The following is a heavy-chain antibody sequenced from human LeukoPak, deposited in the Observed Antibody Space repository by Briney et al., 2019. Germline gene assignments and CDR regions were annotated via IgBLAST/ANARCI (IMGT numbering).Heavy chain of an antibody. Sequence: PSETLSLTCTVSGGSISSYYWSWIRQPPGKGLEWIGRIYTSGSTNYNPSLKSRVTISVDTSKNQFSLKLSSVTAADTAVYYCARDVGGAYDSEVYYFDYWGQGTLVTVSS. J-gene: IGHJ4*02. CDR2: IYTSGST. CDR3: ARDVGGAYDSEVYYFDY. V-gene: IGHV4-4*08. CDR1: GGSISSYY. D-gene: IGHD3-22*01.